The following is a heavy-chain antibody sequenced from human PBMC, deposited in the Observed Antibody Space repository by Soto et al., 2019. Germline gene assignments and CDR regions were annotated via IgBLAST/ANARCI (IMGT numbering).Heavy chain of an antibody. CDR2: VYYTGST. D-gene: IGHD3-22*01. CDR1: GGSVSSGVHY. CDR3: ATESSGSSPLHFDF. V-gene: IGHV4-30-4*01. Sequence: QLQLQESGPGLVKPSQTLSLTCSVSGGSVSSGVHYWSWIRQPPGKGLEWIGYVYYTGSTYYNPSLEGRVTMTLDTSKNQFSLKLNSGTASDAAVYFCATESSGSSPLHFDFWGQGALVTVSS. J-gene: IGHJ4*02.